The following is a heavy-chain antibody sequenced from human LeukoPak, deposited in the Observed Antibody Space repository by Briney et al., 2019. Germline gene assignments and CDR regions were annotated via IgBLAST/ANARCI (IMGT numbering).Heavy chain of an antibody. CDR1: GGSFSSGDYY. J-gene: IGHJ4*02. V-gene: IGHV4-30-4*01. Sequence: SETLSLTCTVSGGSFSSGDYYWSWIRQPPGKGLEWIGDIDHSGSTNYNPSLKSRVSVSVETSENQFSLKLSSVTAADTAVYFCARGGVYGDYRYWGQGILVTVSS. CDR3: ARGGVYGDYRY. D-gene: IGHD4-17*01. CDR2: IDHSGST.